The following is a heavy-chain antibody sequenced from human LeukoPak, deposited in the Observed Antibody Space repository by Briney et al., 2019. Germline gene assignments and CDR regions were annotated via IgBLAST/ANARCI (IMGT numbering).Heavy chain of an antibody. D-gene: IGHD6-6*01. V-gene: IGHV4-34*01. CDR2: INHSGST. CDR1: GGSFSGYY. Sequence: SETLSLTCAVYGGSFSGYYWSWIRQPPGKGLEWIGEINHSGSTNYNPSLKSRVTISVDTSKNQFSLKLSSVTAADTAVYYCARRLSSSSSHFDYWGQGTLVTVSS. CDR3: ARRLSSSSSHFDY. J-gene: IGHJ4*02.